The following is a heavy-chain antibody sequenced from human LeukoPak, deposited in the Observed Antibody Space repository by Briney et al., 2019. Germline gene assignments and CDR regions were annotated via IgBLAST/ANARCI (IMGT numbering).Heavy chain of an antibody. D-gene: IGHD5-18*01. CDR2: INPNSGGT. J-gene: IGHJ4*02. CDR3: ARDRLGYSYGYPDY. Sequence: ASVKVSCKASGYTFTGYYMQWVRQAPGQGLEWMGWINPNSGGTNYAQKYQGRVTMTRDTSIGTAYMELSRLRSDDTAVYYCARDRLGYSYGYPDYWGQGTLVTVSS. V-gene: IGHV1-2*02. CDR1: GYTFTGYY.